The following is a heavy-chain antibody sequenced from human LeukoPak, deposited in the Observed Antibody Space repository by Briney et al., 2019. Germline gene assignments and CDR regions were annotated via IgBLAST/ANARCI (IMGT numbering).Heavy chain of an antibody. V-gene: IGHV4-4*07. CDR3: ARDSGTTGEVKFDP. Sequence: GSLRLSCAASGFTFSSYWMSWVRQAPGKGPEWIGRIYGSGATDYNPSLKSRVTMSVDTAKNQVSLRLRSVTAADTAVYYCARDSGTTGEVKFDPWGQGSLVTVSS. J-gene: IGHJ5*02. CDR2: IYGSGAT. CDR1: GFTFSSYW. D-gene: IGHD3-10*01.